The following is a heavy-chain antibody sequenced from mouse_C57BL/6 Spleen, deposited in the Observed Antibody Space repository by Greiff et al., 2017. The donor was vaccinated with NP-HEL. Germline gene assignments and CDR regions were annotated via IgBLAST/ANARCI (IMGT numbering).Heavy chain of an antibody. D-gene: IGHD2-3*01. CDR1: GFTFSDYY. Sequence: EVKLMESEGGLVQPGSSMKLSCTASGFTFSDYYMAWVRQVPEKGLEWVANINYDGSSTYYLDSLKSRFIISRDNAKNILYLQMSSLKSEDTATYHCAREGYDGYLDYWGQGTTLTVSS. V-gene: IGHV5-16*01. J-gene: IGHJ2*01. CDR3: AREGYDGYLDY. CDR2: INYDGSST.